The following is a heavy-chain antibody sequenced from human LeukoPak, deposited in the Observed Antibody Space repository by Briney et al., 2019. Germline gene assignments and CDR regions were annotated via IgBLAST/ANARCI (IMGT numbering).Heavy chain of an antibody. V-gene: IGHV4-4*09. D-gene: IGHD6-6*01. Sequence: SETLSLTCTVSGGPISSYYWSWIRQPPGKGLEWIGYIYTSGSTNYNPSLKSRVTISVDTSKNQLSLKLSSVTAADTAVYYCARRGPAARDYYYYYMDVWGKGTTVTVSS. CDR3: ARRGPAARDYYYYYMDV. CDR2: IYTSGST. J-gene: IGHJ6*03. CDR1: GGPISSYY.